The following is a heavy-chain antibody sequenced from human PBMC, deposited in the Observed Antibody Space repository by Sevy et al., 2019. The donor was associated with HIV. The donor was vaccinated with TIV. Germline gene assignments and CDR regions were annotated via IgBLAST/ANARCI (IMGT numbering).Heavy chain of an antibody. CDR1: GFTLSSYW. D-gene: IGHD3-22*01. CDR2: IKQDGSEK. V-gene: IGHV3-7*01. Sequence: GGSLRLSCAASGFTLSSYWMSWVRQAPGKGLEWVANIKQDGSEKYYVDSVKGRFTISRDNAKNSLYLQMNSLRVEDTDAYYCVSARAYYYDNSGYSFDYWGQGTLVTVSS. J-gene: IGHJ4*02. CDR3: VSARAYYYDNSGYSFDY.